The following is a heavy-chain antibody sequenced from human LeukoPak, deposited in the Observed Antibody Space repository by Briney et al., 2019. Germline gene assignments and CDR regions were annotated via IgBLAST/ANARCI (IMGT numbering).Heavy chain of an antibody. CDR3: ARRFGIGAFDY. CDR1: GGSFSGYY. J-gene: IGHJ4*02. V-gene: IGHV4-34*01. Sequence: SGTLSLTCAVYGGSFSGYYWSWIRQPPGKGLEWIGEINHSGSTYYNPSLKSRVPISVDTSKNQFSLKLSSVTAADTAVYYCARRFGIGAFDYWGQGTLVTVSS. CDR2: INHSGST. D-gene: IGHD2/OR15-2a*01.